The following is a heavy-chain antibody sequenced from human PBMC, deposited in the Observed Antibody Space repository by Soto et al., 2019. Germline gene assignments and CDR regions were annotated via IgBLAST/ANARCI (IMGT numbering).Heavy chain of an antibody. Sequence: SQTLSLTCAISGESVSTNSATWDWIRQSPSRGLEWLGRTYYRSKWYHDYAVSVKGRITINADTSNNQLSLQLNSLYLQMSSLRAEDTAVYYCARVGCSGGSCPLDYWGQGTLVTVSS. CDR1: GESVSTNSAT. CDR2: TYYRSKWYH. J-gene: IGHJ4*02. D-gene: IGHD2-15*01. V-gene: IGHV6-1*01. CDR3: ARVGCSGGSCPLDY.